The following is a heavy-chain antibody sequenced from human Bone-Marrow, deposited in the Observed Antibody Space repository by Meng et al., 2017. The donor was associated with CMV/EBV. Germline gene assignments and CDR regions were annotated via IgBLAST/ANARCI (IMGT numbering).Heavy chain of an antibody. J-gene: IGHJ6*02. D-gene: IGHD6-6*01. CDR3: ARGDSSSSGGYYYGMDV. V-gene: IGHV3-13*01. CDR2: IGTAGDT. Sequence: GGSLRLSCAACGFTFSSYDMHWVRQATGKGLEWVSAIGTAGDTYYPGSVKGRFTISRDNSKNTLYLQMNSLRAEDTAVYYCARGDSSSSGGYYYGMDVWGQGTTVTVSS. CDR1: GFTFSSYD.